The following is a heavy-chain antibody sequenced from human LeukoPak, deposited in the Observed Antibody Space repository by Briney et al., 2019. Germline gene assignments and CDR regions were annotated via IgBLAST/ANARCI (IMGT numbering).Heavy chain of an antibody. J-gene: IGHJ4*02. V-gene: IGHV4-59*08. CDR1: GGSMSSYF. CDR2: IYPSGTT. D-gene: IGHD3-3*01. Sequence: PSETLSLTCTVSGGSMSSYFWSWIRQPPGKGLEWIRRIYPSGTTNYNPSLKSRVTISVDTSKKQFSLKLSSVTAADTAVYYCARRMSGYPVFDYWGQGTLVTVSS. CDR3: ARRMSGYPVFDY.